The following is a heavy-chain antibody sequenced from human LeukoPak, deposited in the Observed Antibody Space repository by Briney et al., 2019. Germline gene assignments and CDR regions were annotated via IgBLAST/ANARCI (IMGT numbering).Heavy chain of an antibody. D-gene: IGHD1-26*01. CDR1: GYTFTSYE. CDR2: IIPILGIA. CDR3: ARKPIVGATLSAAFDI. Sequence: SVKVSCKASGYTFTSYEISWVRQAPGQGLEWMGRIIPILGIANYAQKFQGRVTITADKSTSTAYMELSSLRSEDTAVYYCARKPIVGATLSAAFDIWGQGTMVTVSS. V-gene: IGHV1-69*04. J-gene: IGHJ3*02.